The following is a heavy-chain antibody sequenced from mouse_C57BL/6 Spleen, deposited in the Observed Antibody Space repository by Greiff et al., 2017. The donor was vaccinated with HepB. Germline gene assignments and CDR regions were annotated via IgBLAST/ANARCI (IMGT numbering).Heavy chain of an antibody. CDR2: INPSTGGT. Sequence: VHVKQSGPELVKPGASVKISCKASGYSFTGYYMNWVKQSPEKSLEWIGEINPSTGGTTYNQKFKAKATLTVDKSSSTAYMQLKSLTSEDSAVYYCASIYYGNYYFDYWGQGTTLTVSS. J-gene: IGHJ2*01. D-gene: IGHD2-1*01. V-gene: IGHV1-42*01. CDR1: GYSFTGYY. CDR3: ASIYYGNYYFDY.